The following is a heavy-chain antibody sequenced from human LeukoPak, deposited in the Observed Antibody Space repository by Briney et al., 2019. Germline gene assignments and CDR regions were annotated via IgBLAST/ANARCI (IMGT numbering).Heavy chain of an antibody. D-gene: IGHD3-22*01. CDR3: TSSTSQDYYDSSGYLWV. J-gene: IGHJ4*02. CDR2: IRSKAYDDTP. Sequence: PGRSLRLSCTASGFTFGDYGLSWFRQAPGKGLEWVGFIRSKAYDDTPQYAASVKGRFTISRDDSKSIAYLQMNSLKTEDTAVYYCTSSTSQDYYDSSGYLWVWGQGTLVTVSS. V-gene: IGHV3-49*03. CDR1: GFTFGDYG.